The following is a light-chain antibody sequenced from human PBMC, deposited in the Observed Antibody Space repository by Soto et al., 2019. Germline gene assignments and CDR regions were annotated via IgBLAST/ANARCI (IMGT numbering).Light chain of an antibody. CDR3: QHYARSVGT. CDR1: QSASSSY. V-gene: IGKV3-20*01. J-gene: IGKJ1*01. Sequence: EIVLTQSPGTLSLSPGERATVSCRASQSASSSYFVWYQQKPGQAPRLLISGTSNRATGIPDRFSGSGSGTDFTLTINRLEPEDFAVYYCQHYARSVGTFGQGTRVEIK. CDR2: GTS.